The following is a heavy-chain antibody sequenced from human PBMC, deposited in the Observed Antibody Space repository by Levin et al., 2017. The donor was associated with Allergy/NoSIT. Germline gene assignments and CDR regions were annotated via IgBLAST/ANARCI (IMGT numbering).Heavy chain of an antibody. V-gene: IGHV4-59*01. CDR2: IYYSGST. CDR3: AREGGHGMDV. D-gene: IGHD3-16*01. J-gene: IGHJ6*02. CDR1: GGSISSYY. Sequence: TSETLSLTCTVSGGSISSYYWSWIRQPPGKGLEWIGYIYYSGSTNYNPSLKSRVTISVDTSKNQFSLKLSSVTAADTAVYYCAREGGHGMDVWGQGTTVTVSS.